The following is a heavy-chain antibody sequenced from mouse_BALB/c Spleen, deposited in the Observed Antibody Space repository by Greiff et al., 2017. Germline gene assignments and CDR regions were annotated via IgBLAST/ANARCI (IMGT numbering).Heavy chain of an antibody. CDR1: GYTFTDYA. Sequence: QVQLQQSGPELVRPGVSVKISCKGSGYTFTDYAMHWVKQSHAKSLEWIGVISTYSGNTNYNQKFKGKATMTVDKSSSTAYMELARLTSEDSAIYYCARGIYYGYDGFAYWGQGTLVTVSA. V-gene: IGHV1-67*01. J-gene: IGHJ3*01. D-gene: IGHD2-2*01. CDR3: ARGIYYGYDGFAY. CDR2: ISTYSGNT.